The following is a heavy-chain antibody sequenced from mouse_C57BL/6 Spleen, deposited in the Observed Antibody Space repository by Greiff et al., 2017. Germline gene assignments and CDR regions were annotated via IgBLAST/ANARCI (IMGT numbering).Heavy chain of an antibody. Sequence: QVQLQQSGAELVKPGASVKLSCKASGYTFTSYWMQWVKQRPGQGLEWIGEIDPSDSYTNYNQKFKGKATLTVDTSSSTAYMQLSSLTSEDSAVYYCARGLRLHWFAYWGQGTLVTVSA. CDR2: IDPSDSYT. D-gene: IGHD3-2*02. CDR1: GYTFTSYW. V-gene: IGHV1-50*01. J-gene: IGHJ3*01. CDR3: ARGLRLHWFAY.